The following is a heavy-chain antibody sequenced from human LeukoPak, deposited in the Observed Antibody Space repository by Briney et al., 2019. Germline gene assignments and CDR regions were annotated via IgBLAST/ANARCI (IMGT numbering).Heavy chain of an antibody. CDR1: GFTFSNSA. V-gene: IGHV3-23*01. Sequence: GGSLRLSCAASGFTFSNSAMTWVRQAPGKGLDWVSAISGSGDKIHYADSVKGRFTISRDNSKNTLYLQMNSLRVEDTAIYYCAKDWSCDYWGQGTLITVSS. CDR3: AKDWSCDY. CDR2: ISGSGDKI. J-gene: IGHJ4*02. D-gene: IGHD1-26*01.